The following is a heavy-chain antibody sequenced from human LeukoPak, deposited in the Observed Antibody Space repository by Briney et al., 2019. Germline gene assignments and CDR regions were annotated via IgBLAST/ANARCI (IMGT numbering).Heavy chain of an antibody. V-gene: IGHV3-48*03. CDR3: ARGWELLPFDY. CDR1: GFTFSSYE. J-gene: IGHJ4*02. Sequence: GGSLSLSCAASGFTFSSYEMNWVRQAPGKGLEWVSYISSSGSTIYYADSVKGRFTISRDNAKNSLYLQMNGLRAEDTAVYYCARGWELLPFDYWGQGTLVTVSS. CDR2: ISSSGSTI. D-gene: IGHD1-26*01.